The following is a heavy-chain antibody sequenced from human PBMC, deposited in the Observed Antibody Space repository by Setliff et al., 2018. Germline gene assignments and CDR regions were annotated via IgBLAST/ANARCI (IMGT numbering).Heavy chain of an antibody. CDR1: GFSITNGYY. Sequence: PSETLSLTCAVSGFSITNGYYWGWIRQSPGKQLEWIGNIFQSGITFYNPSLKSRVTISLDPSQNQFSLKLSSVTAADTAVYYCRFWSGYYKNDYWGQGTLVTVSS. J-gene: IGHJ4*02. CDR3: RFWSGYYKNDY. D-gene: IGHD3-3*01. V-gene: IGHV4-38-2*01. CDR2: IFQSGIT.